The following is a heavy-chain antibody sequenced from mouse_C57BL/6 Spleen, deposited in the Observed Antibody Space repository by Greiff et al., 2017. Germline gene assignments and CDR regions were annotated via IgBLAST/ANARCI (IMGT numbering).Heavy chain of an antibody. CDR3: ARSPDGYFAMDY. CDR2: IYPRSGNT. CDR1: GYTFTSYG. D-gene: IGHD2-3*01. Sequence: VQLQQSGAELARPGASVKLSCKASGYTFTSYGISWVKQRTGQGLEWIGEIYPRSGNTYYNEKFKGKATLTADKSSSTAYMELRSLTSEDSAVXFCARSPDGYFAMDYWGQGTSVTVSS. J-gene: IGHJ4*01. V-gene: IGHV1-81*01.